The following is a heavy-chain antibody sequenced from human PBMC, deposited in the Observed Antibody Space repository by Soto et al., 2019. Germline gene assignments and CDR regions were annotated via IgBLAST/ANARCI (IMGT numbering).Heavy chain of an antibody. J-gene: IGHJ5*02. CDR2: IYYSGST. D-gene: IGHD5-12*01. V-gene: IGHV4-39*02. CDR1: GGSISSSSYY. CDR3: ARDWLGGYEGGWFDP. Sequence: PSETLSLTCTVSGGSISSSSYYWGWIRQPPGKGLEWIGSIYYSGSTYYNPSLKSRVTISVDTSKNQFSLKLSSVTAADTAVYYCARDWLGGYEGGWFDPWGQGTLVTVSS.